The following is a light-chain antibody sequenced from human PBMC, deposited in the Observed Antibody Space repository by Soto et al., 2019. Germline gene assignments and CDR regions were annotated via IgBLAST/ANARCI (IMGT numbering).Light chain of an antibody. Sequence: DIQMTQSPSSLSASVGDRVNSTCQASQHISEYLNWYQYKPGKAPKLLITDASNLKTGVPSRFSGSGSGTDYTFTINSLQPEDIATYYCQQYENFPLTFGGGTKVEIK. J-gene: IGKJ4*01. CDR3: QQYENFPLT. CDR1: QHISEY. V-gene: IGKV1-33*01. CDR2: DAS.